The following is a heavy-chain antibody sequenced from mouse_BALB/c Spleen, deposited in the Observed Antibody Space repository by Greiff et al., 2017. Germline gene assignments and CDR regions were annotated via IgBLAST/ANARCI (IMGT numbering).Heavy chain of an antibody. D-gene: IGHD1-1*02. Sequence: VQLQQSGPGLVQPSQCLSITCTVSGFSLTSYCVHWVRQSPGKGLEWLGVIWSDGSTDYNAAFISRLSISKDNSKSQVFFKMNSLQADDTAIYYCAANNLGRCLFAYWGQGTLVTVSA. CDR1: GFSLTSYC. CDR2: IWSDGST. J-gene: IGHJ3*01. CDR3: AANNLGRCLFAY. V-gene: IGHV2-4-1*01.